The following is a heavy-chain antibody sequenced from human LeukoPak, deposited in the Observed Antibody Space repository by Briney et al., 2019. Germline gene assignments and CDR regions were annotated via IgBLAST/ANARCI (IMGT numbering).Heavy chain of an antibody. J-gene: IGHJ5*02. CDR2: IYYSGST. D-gene: IGHD6-19*01. CDR1: GGSISSSSYY. V-gene: IGHV4-39*01. Sequence: SETLSLTCTVSGGSISSSSYYWGWIRQPPGKGLEWIGSIYYSGSTYYNPSLKSRVTISVDTSKNQFSLKLSSVTAADTAVYYCARHLLRYNIAVAANWFDPWGQGTLVTVSS. CDR3: ARHLLRYNIAVAANWFDP.